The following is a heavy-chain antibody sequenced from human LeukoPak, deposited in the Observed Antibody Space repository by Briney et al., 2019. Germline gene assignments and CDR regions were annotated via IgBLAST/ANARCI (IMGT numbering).Heavy chain of an antibody. Sequence: GGSLRLSCAASGFTVSSNYMSWVRQAPGKGLEWVSVIYSGGSTYYADSVKGRFTISRDNSKNTLYLQMNGLRAEDTAVYYCARVIEYYFDYWGQGTLVTVSS. CDR2: IYSGGST. J-gene: IGHJ4*02. CDR3: ARVIEYYFDY. V-gene: IGHV3-66*01. D-gene: IGHD2-15*01. CDR1: GFTVSSNY.